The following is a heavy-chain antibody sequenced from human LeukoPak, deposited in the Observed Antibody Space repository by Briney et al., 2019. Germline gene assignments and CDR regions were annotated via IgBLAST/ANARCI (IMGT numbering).Heavy chain of an antibody. CDR1: GFTVSSNY. Sequence: TGGSLRLSCAASGFTVSSNYMSWVRQAPGKGLEWVSVIYSGGSTYYADSMKGRFTISRDNSKNTLYLQMNSLRAEDTAVYYCAREDSSGWYAFDYWGQGTLVTVSS. CDR3: AREDSSGWYAFDY. J-gene: IGHJ4*02. CDR2: IYSGGST. V-gene: IGHV3-66*01. D-gene: IGHD6-19*01.